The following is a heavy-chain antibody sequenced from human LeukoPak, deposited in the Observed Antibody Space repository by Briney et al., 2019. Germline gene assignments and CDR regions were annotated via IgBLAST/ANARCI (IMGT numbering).Heavy chain of an antibody. CDR3: ARGSSYAFDI. V-gene: IGHV3-74*01. CDR1: EFTFSGH. Sequence: GGSLRLSCAASEFTFSGHFHWVRQAPGKGLVWVSLINLDGSATFYADSVKGRFIISKDTAKKTLYLQMNNLRDGDTALYYCARGSSYAFDIWGQGTLVTVSS. J-gene: IGHJ3*02. D-gene: IGHD3-10*01. CDR2: INLDGSAT.